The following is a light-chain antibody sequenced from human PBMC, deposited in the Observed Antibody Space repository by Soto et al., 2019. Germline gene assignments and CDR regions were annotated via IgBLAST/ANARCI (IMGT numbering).Light chain of an antibody. Sequence: IVLTQSPSTRSMSPGERARLACSASQSVSSYLAWYQQKPGQAPRLLMYDASNRATGIPARFSGSGSGTDFTLTIISLEPEDFAVYYCQQCSKGARKFGQGTK. CDR3: QQCSKGARK. CDR1: QSVSSY. V-gene: IGKV3-11*01. CDR2: DAS. J-gene: IGKJ1*01.